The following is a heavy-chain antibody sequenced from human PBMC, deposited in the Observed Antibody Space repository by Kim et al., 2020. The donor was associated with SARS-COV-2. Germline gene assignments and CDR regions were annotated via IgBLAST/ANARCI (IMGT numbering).Heavy chain of an antibody. Sequence: TANYAQKFQGSVTITADESTSTAYMELSSLRSEDTAVYYCARGGNYGADYWGQGTLVTVSS. CDR3: ARGGNYGADY. J-gene: IGHJ4*02. CDR2: TA. V-gene: IGHV1-69*01. D-gene: IGHD1-7*01.